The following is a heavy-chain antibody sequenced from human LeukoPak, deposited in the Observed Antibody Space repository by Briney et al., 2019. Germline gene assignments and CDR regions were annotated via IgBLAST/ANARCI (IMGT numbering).Heavy chain of an antibody. CDR1: GFTFSSYS. V-gene: IGHV3-21*01. J-gene: IGHJ3*02. Sequence: GGSLRLSCAASGFTFSSYSMNWVRQAPGKGLEWVSSISSSSSYIYYADSVKGRFTISRDNAKNSLYLQMNSLRAEDTAVYYCARDAPVTVIVVVSPLRNAFDIWGQGTMVTVSS. CDR3: ARDAPVTVIVVVSPLRNAFDI. CDR2: ISSSSSYI. D-gene: IGHD3-22*01.